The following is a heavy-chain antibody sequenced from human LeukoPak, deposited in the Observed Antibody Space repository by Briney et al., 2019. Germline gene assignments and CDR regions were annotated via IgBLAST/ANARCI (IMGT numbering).Heavy chain of an antibody. CDR2: IYYSGST. J-gene: IGHJ4*02. CDR1: GGSISSYY. Sequence: EASETLSLTCTVSGGSISSYYWSWIRQPPGKGLEWIGSIYYSGSTYYNPSLKSRVTISVDTSKNQFSLKLSSVTAADTAVYYCASIKKDLLLWFGESYGGYYFDYWGQGTLVTVSS. D-gene: IGHD3-10*01. CDR3: ASIKKDLLLWFGESYGGYYFDY. V-gene: IGHV4-59*12.